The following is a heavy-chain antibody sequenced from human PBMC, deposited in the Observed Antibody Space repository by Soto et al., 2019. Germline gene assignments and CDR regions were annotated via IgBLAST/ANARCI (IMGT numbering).Heavy chain of an antibody. CDR2: ISAYNGNT. CDR1: GYTFTSYG. Sequence: QVQLVQSGAEVKKPGASVKVSCKASGYTFTSYGISWVRQAPGQGLEWMGWISAYNGNTNYAQKLQGRVTMTTDTSTSTAYMELRSLRSDDTAVYYCARVLDIVVVPAAMRVYDAFDIWGQGTMDTVSS. D-gene: IGHD2-2*01. J-gene: IGHJ3*02. CDR3: ARVLDIVVVPAAMRVYDAFDI. V-gene: IGHV1-18*01.